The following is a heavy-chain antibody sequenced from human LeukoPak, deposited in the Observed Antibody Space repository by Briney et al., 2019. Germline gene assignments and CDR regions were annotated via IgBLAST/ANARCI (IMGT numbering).Heavy chain of an antibody. Sequence: SETLSLTCTVSGYSISSGYYWGWIRQPAGKGLEWIGRIYTSGSTNYNPSLKSRVTMSVDTSKNQFSLKLSSVTAADTAVYYCARESGGYSSSWYNWFDPWGQGTLVTVSS. D-gene: IGHD6-13*01. J-gene: IGHJ5*02. CDR2: IYTSGST. CDR3: ARESGGYSSSWYNWFDP. V-gene: IGHV4-4*07. CDR1: GYSISSGYY.